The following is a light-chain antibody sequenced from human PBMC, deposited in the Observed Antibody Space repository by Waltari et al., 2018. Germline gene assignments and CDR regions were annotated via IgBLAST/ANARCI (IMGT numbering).Light chain of an antibody. CDR1: SSDVGGYNY. V-gene: IGLV2-14*01. CDR3: SSYISSDTLEL. Sequence: QSALTQPASVSGSPGQSITISCTGTSSDVGGYNYVSWYQQHPGNAPKFIIFEVSNRPSGVSSRFSGSKSGNTASLTISGLQAQDEADYYCSSYISSDTLELFGGGTSLTVL. CDR2: EVS. J-gene: IGLJ2*01.